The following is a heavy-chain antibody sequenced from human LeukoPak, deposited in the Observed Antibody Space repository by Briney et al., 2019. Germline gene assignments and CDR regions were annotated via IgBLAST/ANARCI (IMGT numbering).Heavy chain of an antibody. J-gene: IGHJ5*02. CDR2: INPNSGGT. V-gene: IGHV1-2*02. Sequence: ASVKVSCKASGYTFTGYYMHWVRQAPGQGLEWMGWINPNSGGTNYAQKFQGRVTMTRDTSISTAYMELSRLRSDDTAVYYCARDPIYYYGSGTKSRWFDPWAREPWSPSPQ. D-gene: IGHD3-10*01. CDR3: ARDPIYYYGSGTKSRWFDP. CDR1: GYTFTGYY.